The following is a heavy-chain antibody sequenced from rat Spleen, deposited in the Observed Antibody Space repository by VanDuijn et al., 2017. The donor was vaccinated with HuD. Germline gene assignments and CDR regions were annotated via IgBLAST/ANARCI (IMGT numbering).Heavy chain of an antibody. Sequence: QVQLKESGPGLVQPSQTLSLTCTVSGFSLTNYGVSWVRQPPGKGLEWIAGISSGGNTYHNSVLRSRLSISRDTSKSQVFLKMNSLQTEDTAMYFCARRNIGTTWFGYWGQGTLVTVSS. CDR3: ARRNIGTTWFGY. V-gene: IGHV2S8*01. CDR1: GFSLTNYG. CDR2: ISSGGNT. D-gene: IGHD1-5*01. J-gene: IGHJ3*01.